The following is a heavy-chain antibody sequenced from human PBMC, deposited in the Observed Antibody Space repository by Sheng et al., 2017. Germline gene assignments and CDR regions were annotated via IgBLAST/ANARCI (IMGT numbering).Heavy chain of an antibody. J-gene: IGHJ4*02. CDR1: GGTFKNYA. CDR3: ARGYDSSGYYLTIDY. V-gene: IGHV1-69*05. Sequence: QVQLVQSGAAVRKPGSSVKVSCKASGGTFKNYAFSWVRQAPGQGLEWMGGIIPIFGTPNYALEFQGRITITTDEFTSTAYMELSSLRSEDTAVYYCARGYDSSGYYLTIDYWGQGTLVTVSS. D-gene: IGHD3-22*01. CDR2: IIPIFGTP.